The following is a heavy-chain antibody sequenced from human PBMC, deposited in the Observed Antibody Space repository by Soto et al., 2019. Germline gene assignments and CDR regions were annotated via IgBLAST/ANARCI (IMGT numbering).Heavy chain of an antibody. V-gene: IGHV3-11*06. CDR1: GFTFSDYY. J-gene: IGHJ5*02. Sequence: QVQLVESGGGLVKPGGSLRLSCAASGFTFSDYYMSWIRQAPGKGLEWVSYISSSSSYTNYADSVKGGFTISQDNAKNSLYLQMNSLRAEDTAVYYCARGGLYSSGWYAVNWFDPWGQGTLVTVSS. CDR2: ISSSSSYT. CDR3: ARGGLYSSGWYAVNWFDP. D-gene: IGHD6-19*01.